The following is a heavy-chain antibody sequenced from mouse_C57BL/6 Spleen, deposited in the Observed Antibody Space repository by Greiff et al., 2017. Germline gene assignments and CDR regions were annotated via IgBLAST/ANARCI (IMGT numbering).Heavy chain of an antibody. D-gene: IGHD2-2*01. CDR2: IHPNSGST. Sequence: VQLQQPGAELVKPGASVKLSCKASGYTFTSYWMHWVKQRPGQGLEWIGMIHPNSGSTNYNEKFKSKATLTVDKSSSTAYMQLSSLTSEDSAVYYCARSTMVTAEKSMDYWGQGTSVTVSS. J-gene: IGHJ4*01. V-gene: IGHV1-64*01. CDR3: ARSTMVTAEKSMDY. CDR1: GYTFTSYW.